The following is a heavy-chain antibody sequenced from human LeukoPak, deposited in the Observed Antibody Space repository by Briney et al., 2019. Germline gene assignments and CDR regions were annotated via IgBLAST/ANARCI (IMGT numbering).Heavy chain of an antibody. V-gene: IGHV3-48*04. CDR2: ISSSSSTI. D-gene: IGHD5-24*01. Sequence: GGSLRLSCAASGFTFSSYSMNWVRQAPGKGLEWVSYISSSSSTIYYADSVKGRFTISRDNAKNSLYLQMNSLRAEDTAVYYCARDQGMATSYYYYYGMDVWGQGTTVTVSS. CDR1: GFTFSSYS. CDR3: ARDQGMATSYYYYYGMDV. J-gene: IGHJ6*02.